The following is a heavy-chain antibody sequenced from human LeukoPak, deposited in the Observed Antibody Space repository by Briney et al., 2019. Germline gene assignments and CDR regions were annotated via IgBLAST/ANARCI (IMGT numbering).Heavy chain of an antibody. D-gene: IGHD3-22*01. J-gene: IGHJ3*02. CDR1: GGSISSSSYY. CDR3: ARQSSRYYDSSGYGDDAFDI. CDR2: IYYSGST. V-gene: IGHV4-39*01. Sequence: SETLSLTCTVSGGSISSSSYYWGWIRQPPGKGLEWIVSIYYSGSTYYNPSLKSRVTISVDTSKNQFSLKLSSVTAADTAVYYCARQSSRYYDSSGYGDDAFDIWGQGTMVTVSS.